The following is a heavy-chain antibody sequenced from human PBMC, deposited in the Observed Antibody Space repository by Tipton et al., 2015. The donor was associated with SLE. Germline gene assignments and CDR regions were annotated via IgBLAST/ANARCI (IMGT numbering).Heavy chain of an antibody. Sequence: TLSLTCAVYGGSFSGYYWSWIRQPPGKGLEWIGEINHSGSTNYNPSLKSRVTISVDTSKNQFSLKLSSVTAADTAVYYCAGGRELGRDDAFDIWGQGTMVTVSS. D-gene: IGHD1-1*01. J-gene: IGHJ3*02. CDR2: INHSGST. CDR1: GGSFSGYY. V-gene: IGHV4-34*01. CDR3: AGGRELGRDDAFDI.